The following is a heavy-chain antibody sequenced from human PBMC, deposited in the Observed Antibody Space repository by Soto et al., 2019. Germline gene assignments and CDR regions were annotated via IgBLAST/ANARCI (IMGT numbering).Heavy chain of an antibody. CDR3: ATQTDTAMVVGMAV. J-gene: IGHJ6*02. Sequence: SETLSLTCTVSGGSISSSSYYWGWIRQPPGKGLEWIGSIYYSGSTYYNPSLKSRVTISVDTSKNQFSLKLSSVTAADTAVYYCATQTDTAMVVGMAVWGQGTTVTV. CDR2: IYYSGST. V-gene: IGHV4-39*01. CDR1: GGSISSSSYY. D-gene: IGHD5-18*01.